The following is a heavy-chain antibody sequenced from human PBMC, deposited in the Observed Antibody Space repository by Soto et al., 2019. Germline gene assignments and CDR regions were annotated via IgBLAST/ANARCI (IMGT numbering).Heavy chain of an antibody. D-gene: IGHD5-12*01. CDR3: ARRGRGYSGYDPQVNYYYYYYMDV. CDR2: IYPGDSDT. V-gene: IGHV5-51*01. J-gene: IGHJ6*03. Sequence: GESLKISCKGSGYSFTSYWIGWVRQMPGKGLEWMGIIYPGDSDTRYSPSFQGQVTISADKSISTAYLQWSSLKASDTAMYYCARRGRGYSGYDPQVNYYYYYYMDVWGKGTTVTVS. CDR1: GYSFTSYW.